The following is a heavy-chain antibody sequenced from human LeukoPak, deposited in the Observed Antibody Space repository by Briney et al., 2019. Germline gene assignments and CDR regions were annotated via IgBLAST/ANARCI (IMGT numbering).Heavy chain of an antibody. Sequence: SETLSLTCTVSGGSISSSSYYWGWIRQPPGKGLEWIGSIYYSGSTYYNPSLKSRVTISVDTSKNQFSLKLSSMTAADTAVYYCASRGYSYGLYYFDYWGQGTLVTVSS. V-gene: IGHV4-39*01. CDR3: ASRGYSYGLYYFDY. J-gene: IGHJ4*02. CDR2: IYYSGST. D-gene: IGHD5-18*01. CDR1: GGSISSSSYY.